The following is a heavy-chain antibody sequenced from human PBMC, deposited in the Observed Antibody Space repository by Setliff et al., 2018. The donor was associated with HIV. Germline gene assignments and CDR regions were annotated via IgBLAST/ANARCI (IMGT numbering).Heavy chain of an antibody. Sequence: SVKVSCKTSGFTSPNSAIQWVRQARGQRLEWIGWIVVDSGLTNYAQKFQERVTITRDMSANTAFMELRSLRSDDTAVYYCARGSLLGYFDWLFPDWGQGTLVTVSS. J-gene: IGHJ4*02. D-gene: IGHD3-9*01. CDR3: ARGSLLGYFDWLFPD. CDR1: GFTSPNSA. V-gene: IGHV1-58*02. CDR2: IVVDSGLT.